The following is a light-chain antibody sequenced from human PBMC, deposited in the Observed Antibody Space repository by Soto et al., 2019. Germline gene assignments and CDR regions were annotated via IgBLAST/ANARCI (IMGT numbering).Light chain of an antibody. V-gene: IGKV3-15*01. CDR1: QSVSST. J-gene: IGKJ1*01. Sequence: IVMTQSPATLSLSPWERATLSCRASQSVSSTLAWYQQKPGQAPRLLIYGASTRATGIPARFSGSGSGTEFTLTISSLQSEDFAVYYCQQYNDWWTFGQGTKVDI. CDR2: GAS. CDR3: QQYNDWWT.